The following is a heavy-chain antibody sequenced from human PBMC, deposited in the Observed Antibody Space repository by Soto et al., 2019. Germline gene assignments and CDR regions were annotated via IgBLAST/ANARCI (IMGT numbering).Heavy chain of an antibody. CDR2: ISSSSSYI. CDR3: ARARQGYCSGGSCYSYDYYGMDV. D-gene: IGHD2-15*01. J-gene: IGHJ6*02. CDR1: GFTFSSYS. Sequence: EVQLVESGGGLVKPGGSLRLSCAASGFTFSSYSMNWVRQAPGKGLEWVSSISSSSSYIYYADSVKGRFTISRDNAKNSLYLQMNSLRAEDTAVYYCARARQGYCSGGSCYSYDYYGMDVWGQGTTVTVSS. V-gene: IGHV3-21*01.